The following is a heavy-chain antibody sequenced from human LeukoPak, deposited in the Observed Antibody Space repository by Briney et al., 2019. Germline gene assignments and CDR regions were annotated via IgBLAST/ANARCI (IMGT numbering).Heavy chain of an antibody. V-gene: IGHV1-18*01. D-gene: IGHD3-3*01. CDR1: GYTFTSYG. Sequence: ASVKVSCKAAGYTFTSYGISWVRQAPGQGPEWMGWISGYNGNTRYAQKFQSRVTITTDTSTSTAYMELRSLRSDDTAVYYCARNDFWSGYSGGLDYWGQGTLVTVSS. CDR2: ISGYNGNT. J-gene: IGHJ4*02. CDR3: ARNDFWSGYSGGLDY.